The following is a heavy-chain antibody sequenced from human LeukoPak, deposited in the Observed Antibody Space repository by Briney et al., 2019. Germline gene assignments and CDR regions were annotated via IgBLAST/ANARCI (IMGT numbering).Heavy chain of an antibody. Sequence: GGTPRLSCAASGFTSSSYWMHRVRQAPGKGLVWVSRINSDGSSTSYADSVKGRFTISRDNAKNTLYLQMTSLRAEDTAVYCCARDRPTYYYDSSGYYFWNWGQGTLVTVSS. CDR1: GFTSSSYW. J-gene: IGHJ4*02. CDR3: ARDRPTYYYDSSGYYFWN. V-gene: IGHV3-74*01. D-gene: IGHD3-22*01. CDR2: INSDGSST.